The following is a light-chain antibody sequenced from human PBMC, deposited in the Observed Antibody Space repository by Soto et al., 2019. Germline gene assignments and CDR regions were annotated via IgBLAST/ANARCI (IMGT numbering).Light chain of an antibody. CDR3: QQYNNGPYT. CDR1: QSVSSK. CDR2: GAS. Sequence: EIVMTQSPATLSVSPGERATLSCRASQSVSSKLAWYQQKPGQAPRLLIYGASTRSTGIPARFSGSGSGTEFTLTISSLQSEDFAVYYCQQYNNGPYTFGQGTKLEIK. V-gene: IGKV3-15*01. J-gene: IGKJ2*01.